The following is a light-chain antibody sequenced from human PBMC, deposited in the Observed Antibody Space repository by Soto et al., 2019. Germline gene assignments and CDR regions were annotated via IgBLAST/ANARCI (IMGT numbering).Light chain of an antibody. Sequence: QSVQSQPRSVSGSPGHSFTISCTGTSSDVGGYHYVSWYQHHPGKAPKLVIFDVNRRPSGVPHRFSGSKSDNTASLTISGLQAEDEADYYCCSYVGRYIYVFGTGTKVTVL. CDR1: SSDVGGYHY. CDR2: DVN. J-gene: IGLJ1*01. CDR3: CSYVGRYIYV. V-gene: IGLV2-11*01.